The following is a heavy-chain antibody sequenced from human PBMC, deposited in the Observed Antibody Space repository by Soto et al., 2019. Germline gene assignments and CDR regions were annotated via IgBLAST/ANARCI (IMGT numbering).Heavy chain of an antibody. J-gene: IGHJ4*02. CDR2: ISGSGSNT. CDR3: ARDPSHSYYTLFYYFDY. V-gene: IGHV3-23*01. CDR1: GFTFSTYA. Sequence: GGSLRLSCAASGFTFSTYAMSWVRQAPGKGLEWVSAISGSGSNTYYADSVKGRFTISRDDSKSTLYLQMNSLRAEDTAVYYCARDPSHSYYTLFYYFDYWGQGTLVTVS. D-gene: IGHD1-26*01.